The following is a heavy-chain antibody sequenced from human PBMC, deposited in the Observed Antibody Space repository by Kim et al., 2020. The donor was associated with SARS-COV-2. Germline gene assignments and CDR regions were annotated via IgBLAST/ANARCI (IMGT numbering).Heavy chain of an antibody. CDR3: AREGGGSYSYYYYGMDV. V-gene: IGHV1-46*01. J-gene: IGHJ6*02. CDR2: INPSGGST. D-gene: IGHD1-26*01. CDR1: GYTFTSYY. Sequence: ASVKVSCKASGYTFTSYYMHWVRQAPGQGLEWMGIINPSGGSTSYAQKFQGRVTMTRDTSTSTVYTELSSLRSEDTAVYYCAREGGGSYSYYYYGMDVWGQGTTVTVSS.